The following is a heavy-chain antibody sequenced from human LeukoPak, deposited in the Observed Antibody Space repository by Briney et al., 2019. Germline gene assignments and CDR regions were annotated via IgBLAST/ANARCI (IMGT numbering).Heavy chain of an antibody. CDR3: AAYDSSGYYYYTY. D-gene: IGHD3-22*01. CDR1: GGTFSSYA. Sequence: ASVKVSCKASGGTFSSYAISWVRQAPGQGLEWMGGIIPIFGTANYAQKSQGRVTITADESTSTAYMELSSLRSEDTAVYYCAAYDSSGYYYYTYWGQGTLVTVSS. CDR2: IIPIFGTA. V-gene: IGHV1-69*13. J-gene: IGHJ4*02.